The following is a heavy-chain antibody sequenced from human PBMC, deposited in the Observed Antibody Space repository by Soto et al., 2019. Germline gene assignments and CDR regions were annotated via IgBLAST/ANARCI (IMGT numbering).Heavy chain of an antibody. CDR1: GGSISSYY. CDR2: IYNGGST. CDR3: AQSTGWPGFDF. J-gene: IGHJ4*02. Sequence: SETLSLTCTVSGGSISSYYWSWIRQPPGKGLEWIGYIYNGGSTSYNPSLKSRVTISVDTSKNQFSLKLSSVTAADTAVYYCAQSTGWPGFDFWGQGTLVTVSS. V-gene: IGHV4-59*01. D-gene: IGHD2-8*02.